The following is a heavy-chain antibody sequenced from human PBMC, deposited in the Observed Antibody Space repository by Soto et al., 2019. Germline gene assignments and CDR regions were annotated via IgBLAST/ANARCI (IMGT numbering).Heavy chain of an antibody. CDR2: IYYSGST. D-gene: IGHD6-13*01. V-gene: IGHV4-59*08. J-gene: IGHJ5*02. CDR1: GGSISSYY. CDR3: ARLYSSSWYATGWFDP. Sequence: SETLSLTCTVSGGSISSYYWSWIRQPPGKGLEWIGYIYYSGSTNYNPSLKSRVTISVDTSKNQFSLKLSSVTAADTAVYYCARLYSSSWYATGWFDPWGQGTLVTVSS.